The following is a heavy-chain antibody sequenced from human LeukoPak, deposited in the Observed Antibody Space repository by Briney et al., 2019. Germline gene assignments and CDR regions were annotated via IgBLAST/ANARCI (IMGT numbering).Heavy chain of an antibody. V-gene: IGHV4-59*12. D-gene: IGHD3-3*01. CDR3: AREGPGYYDFWSGYYRGNWFDP. CDR1: GGSISSYY. Sequence: SETLSLTCTVSGGSISSYYWSWIRQPPGKGLEWIGYIYYSGSTNYNPSLKSRVTISVDTSKNQFSLKLSSVTAADTAVYYCAREGPGYYDFWSGYYRGNWFDPWGQGTLVTVSS. J-gene: IGHJ5*02. CDR2: IYYSGST.